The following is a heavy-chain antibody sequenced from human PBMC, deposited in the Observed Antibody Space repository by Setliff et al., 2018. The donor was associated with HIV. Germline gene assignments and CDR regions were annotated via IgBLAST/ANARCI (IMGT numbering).Heavy chain of an antibody. D-gene: IGHD6-13*01. CDR2: ISWSGSGI. Sequence: GGSLRLSCAASGFKFDDYGMSWVRQGPGKGLEWVAGISWSGSGIGYGDSVKGRFTISRDNSKNTLFLQMNSLRPEDTAVYYCARDCRVGWVFTYGMDVWGQGTLVTVSS. CDR3: ARDCRVGWVFTYGMDV. CDR1: GFKFDDYG. V-gene: IGHV3-20*04. J-gene: IGHJ6*02.